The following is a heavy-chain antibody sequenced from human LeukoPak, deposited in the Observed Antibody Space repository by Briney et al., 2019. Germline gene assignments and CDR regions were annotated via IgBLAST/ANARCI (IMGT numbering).Heavy chain of an antibody. CDR1: GYIFTRYA. CDR3: AIPFVTVTTPGY. CDR2: INTNTGNP. Sequence: ASVKVSCKACGYIFTRYAMNWVRQPPGRGVEWMGWINTNTGNPTYAQGFTGLFVFSLDTSVSTAYLQISSLKAEDTAVYYCAIPFVTVTTPGYWGQGTLVTVSS. V-gene: IGHV7-4-1*02. J-gene: IGHJ4*02. D-gene: IGHD4-17*01.